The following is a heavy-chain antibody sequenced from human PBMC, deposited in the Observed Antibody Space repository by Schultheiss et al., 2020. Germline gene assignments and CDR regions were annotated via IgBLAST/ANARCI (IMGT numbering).Heavy chain of an antibody. CDR2: ITPIHGDI. CDR1: GDTFTSDT. J-gene: IGHJ4*02. V-gene: IGHV1-69*08. CDR3: AREVMLRPTVFDF. Sequence: SVKVSCKVSGDTFTSDTFTWVRQAPGQGFEWMGRITPIHGDIDYAPRFRGRVTITADEFTNTVFLDLTSLTSEDTAAYFCAREVMLRPTVFDFWGQGALVTVSS. D-gene: IGHD3-10*02.